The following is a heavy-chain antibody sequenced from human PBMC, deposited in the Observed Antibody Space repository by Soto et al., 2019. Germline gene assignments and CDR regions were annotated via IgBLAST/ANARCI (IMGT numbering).Heavy chain of an antibody. V-gene: IGHV4-59*01. Sequence: SETLSLTCTVSGGSISNYYWSWIRQPPGKGPEWIGYIHYSGSTEYNPSLKSRVTISVDTSKNHLSLRLNSVTAADTAVYYCARECRGLIFGGFDPWGQGILVTVSS. CDR2: IHYSGST. CDR1: GGSISNYY. J-gene: IGHJ5*02. CDR3: ARECRGLIFGGFDP. D-gene: IGHD3-3*01.